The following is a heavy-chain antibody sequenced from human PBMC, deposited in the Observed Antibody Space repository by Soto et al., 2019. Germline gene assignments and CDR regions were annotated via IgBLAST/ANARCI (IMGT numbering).Heavy chain of an antibody. J-gene: IGHJ4*02. CDR1: GFTFSSYA. Sequence: GGSLRLSCAASGFTFSSYAMSWVRQAPGKGLEWVSAISGSGGSTYYADSVKGRFTISRDNSKNTLYLQMNSLRAEDTAVYYCEKGPVGIASAGNPFDYWGQGTLVTVTA. D-gene: IGHD6-13*01. V-gene: IGHV3-23*01. CDR2: ISGSGGST. CDR3: EKGPVGIASAGNPFDY.